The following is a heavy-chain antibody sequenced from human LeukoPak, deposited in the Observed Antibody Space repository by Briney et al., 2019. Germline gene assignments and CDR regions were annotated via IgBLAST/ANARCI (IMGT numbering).Heavy chain of an antibody. V-gene: IGHV4-59*03. Sequence: KASETLSLTCTVSGVSITSHSWTWIRQPPGKGLEWIGYIYYSGTTNYNPSLKSRVTMSRDTSKNQFSLKVTSVTAADTALYYCVRGSGWLDYWGQGTLVTASS. CDR3: VRGSGWLDY. J-gene: IGHJ4*02. CDR1: GVSITSHS. CDR2: IYYSGTT. D-gene: IGHD6-19*01.